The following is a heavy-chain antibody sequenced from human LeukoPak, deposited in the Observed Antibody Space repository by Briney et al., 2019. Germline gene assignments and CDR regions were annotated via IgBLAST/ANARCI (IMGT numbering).Heavy chain of an antibody. CDR3: ARAQMVYASYYYYYMDV. CDR1: GYTFTGYY. J-gene: IGHJ6*03. CDR2: INPNSGGT. V-gene: IGHV1-2*02. Sequence: GASVKVSCKASGYTFTGYYMHWVRQAPGQGLEWMGWINPNSGGTIYAQKFQGRVTMTRDTSISTAYMELSRLRSDDTAVYYCARAQMVYASYYYYYMDVWGKGTTVTVSS. D-gene: IGHD2-8*01.